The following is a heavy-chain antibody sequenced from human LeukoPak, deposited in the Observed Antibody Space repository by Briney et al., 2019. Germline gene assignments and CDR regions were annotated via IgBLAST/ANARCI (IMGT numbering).Heavy chain of an antibody. J-gene: IGHJ3*02. Sequence: PGGSLRLSCAASRFTFSSYGMHWVRQAPGKGLEWVAFIRYDGSNKYYADSVKGRFTISRDNSKNTLYLQMNSLRAEDTAVYYCAKDRWPPRDAFDIWGQGTMVTVSS. D-gene: IGHD6-13*01. CDR3: AKDRWPPRDAFDI. CDR1: RFTFSSYG. CDR2: IRYDGSNK. V-gene: IGHV3-30*02.